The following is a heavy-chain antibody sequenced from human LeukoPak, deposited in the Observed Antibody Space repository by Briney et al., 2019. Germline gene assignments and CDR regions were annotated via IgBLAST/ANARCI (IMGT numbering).Heavy chain of an antibody. CDR2: IYYSGST. CDR3: ASLSSSLEWDRDYYYGMDV. D-gene: IGHD6-13*01. V-gene: IGHV4-59*01. J-gene: IGHJ6*02. CDR1: GGSISSYY. Sequence: PSETLSLTCTVSGGSISSYYWSWILQPPGKGLEWIGYIYYSGSTNYNPSLKSRVTISVDTSKNQFSLKLSSVTAADTAVYYCASLSSSLEWDRDYYYGMDVWGQGTTVTVSS.